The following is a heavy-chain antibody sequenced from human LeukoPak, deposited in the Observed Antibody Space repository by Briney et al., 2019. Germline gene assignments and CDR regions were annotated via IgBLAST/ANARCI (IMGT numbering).Heavy chain of an antibody. CDR3: AGGGYQLLFGAAFDI. J-gene: IGHJ3*02. D-gene: IGHD2-2*01. CDR2: ISYDGSNK. CDR1: GFTFSSYA. V-gene: IGHV3-30-3*01. Sequence: PGRSLRLSCAASGFTFSSYAMHWVRQAPGKGLEWVAVISYDGSNKYYADSVKGRFTISRDNSKNTLYLQMNSLRAEDTAVYYCAGGGYQLLFGAAFDIWGQGTMVTVSS.